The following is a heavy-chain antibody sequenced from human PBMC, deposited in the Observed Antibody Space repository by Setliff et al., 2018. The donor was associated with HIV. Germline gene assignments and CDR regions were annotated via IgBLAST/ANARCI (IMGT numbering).Heavy chain of an antibody. J-gene: IGHJ5*02. V-gene: IGHV4-39*07. Sequence: SETLSLTCTVSGGSVSSPGYYWGWIRQPPGKGLEWIGSVYNSGITFKNPSLKSRVTISVDRSGNQFSLRLTSVTAADTAVYYCATCRHRPSNWFDPWGQGTGVIVSS. CDR2: VYNSGIT. CDR1: GGSVSSPGYY. CDR3: ATCRHRPSNWFDP.